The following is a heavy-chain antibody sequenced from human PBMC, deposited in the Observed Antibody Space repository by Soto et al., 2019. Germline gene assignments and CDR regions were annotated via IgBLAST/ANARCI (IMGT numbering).Heavy chain of an antibody. Sequence: SETLSLTCTVSGGSISSSSYYWGWIRQPPGKGLEWIGSIYYSGSTYYNPSLKSRVTISVDTSKNQFSLKLSSVTAADTAVYYCARHSHPEYSGSSSAFDYWGQGTLVTVSS. V-gene: IGHV4-39*01. J-gene: IGHJ4*02. D-gene: IGHD1-26*01. CDR1: GGSISSSSYY. CDR2: IYYSGST. CDR3: ARHSHPEYSGSSSAFDY.